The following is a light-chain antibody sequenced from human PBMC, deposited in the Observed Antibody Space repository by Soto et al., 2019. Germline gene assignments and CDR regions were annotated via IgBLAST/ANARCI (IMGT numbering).Light chain of an antibody. CDR1: SSDVGGYNY. J-gene: IGLJ1*01. Sequence: QSALTQPPSASGSFGQSGTISCTGTSSDVGGYNYVSWYQQHPGKAPKLMIYEVSERPSGVPDRFSGSKSGNTASMTVSGLQADDEADSYGSSDSGTNYHYVFGTGTKLTVL. CDR2: EVS. V-gene: IGLV2-8*01. CDR3: SSDSGTNYHYV.